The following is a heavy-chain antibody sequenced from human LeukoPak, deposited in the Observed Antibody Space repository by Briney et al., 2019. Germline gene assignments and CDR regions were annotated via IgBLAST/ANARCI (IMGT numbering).Heavy chain of an antibody. Sequence: PSETLSLTCTVSGGSISSSSYYWRWIRQPPGKGLEWIGSIYYSGSTYYNPSLKSRVTISVDTSKNQFSLKLSSVTAADTAVYYCAPQEVPAATFDYWGQGTLVTVSS. CDR3: APQEVPAATFDY. D-gene: IGHD2-2*01. J-gene: IGHJ4*02. CDR1: GGSISSSSYY. V-gene: IGHV4-39*01. CDR2: IYYSGST.